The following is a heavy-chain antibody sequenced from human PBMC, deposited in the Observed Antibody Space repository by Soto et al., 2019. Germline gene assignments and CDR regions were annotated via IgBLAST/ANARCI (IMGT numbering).Heavy chain of an antibody. CDR1: GYTFTSYD. CDR3: ARAYYDFWSGYPESYYYMDV. D-gene: IGHD3-3*01. Sequence: ASVKVSCKASGYTFTSYDINWVRQATGQGLEWMGWTNPNSGNTGYAQKFQGRVTMTRNTSISPAYMELSSLRSEDTAVYYCARAYYDFWSGYPESYYYMDVWGKGTTVTVSS. CDR2: TNPNSGNT. V-gene: IGHV1-8*01. J-gene: IGHJ6*03.